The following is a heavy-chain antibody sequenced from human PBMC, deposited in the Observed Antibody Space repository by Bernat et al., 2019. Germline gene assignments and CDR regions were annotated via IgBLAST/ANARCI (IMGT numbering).Heavy chain of an antibody. Sequence: DSVKGRFTISRDNSKNTLYLQMHSLRAEDTAVYYCAHINIGYSNYDFDCWGQGTLVTVSS. CDR3: AHINIGYSNYDFDC. J-gene: IGHJ4*02. D-gene: IGHD5-12*01. V-gene: IGHV3-23*01.